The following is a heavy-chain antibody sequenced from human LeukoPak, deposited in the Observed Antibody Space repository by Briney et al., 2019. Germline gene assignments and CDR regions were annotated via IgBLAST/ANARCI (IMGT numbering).Heavy chain of an antibody. Sequence: SGTLSLTCTVSGGSISNSFYYWGWIRQPPGKGLEWIGSINYSGSTNYNPSLKSRVTISVDTSKNQFSLKLSSVTAADTAVYYCARGGRLRAFNRWGQGTLVTVSS. V-gene: IGHV4-39*07. CDR1: GGSISNSFYY. J-gene: IGHJ4*02. CDR2: INYSGST. CDR3: ARGGRLRAFNR. D-gene: IGHD6-25*01.